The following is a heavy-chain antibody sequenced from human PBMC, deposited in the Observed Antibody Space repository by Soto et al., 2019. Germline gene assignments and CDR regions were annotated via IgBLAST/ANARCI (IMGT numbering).Heavy chain of an antibody. J-gene: IGHJ6*02. CDR1: GYTFTSYG. V-gene: IGHV1-18*01. D-gene: IGHD6-13*01. CDR3: ARGGIRGIAAAGTGRHCYGMDV. Sequence: QVQLVQSGAEVKKPGASVKVSCKASGYTFTSYGISWVRQAPGQGLEWMGWISAYNGNTNYAQKLQGRVTMTTDTSKSTGYMELRSLRSDDTAVYYCARGGIRGIAAAGTGRHCYGMDVWGQGTTVTVSS. CDR2: ISAYNGNT.